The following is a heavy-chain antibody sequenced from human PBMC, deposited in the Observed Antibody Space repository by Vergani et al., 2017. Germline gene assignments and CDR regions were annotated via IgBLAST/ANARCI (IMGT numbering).Heavy chain of an antibody. J-gene: IGHJ3*02. D-gene: IGHD2-2*01. Sequence: QITLKESGPTLVKPTQTLTLTCTFSGFSLSTSGVGVGWIRQPPGKALEWLALIYWDDDKRYSPSLKSRLTITKDTSKNQVVLTMTNMDPMDTATYYCAHSLYQPLVSAFDIWGQGTMVTVSS. CDR1: GFSLSTSGVG. V-gene: IGHV2-5*02. CDR3: AHSLYQPLVSAFDI. CDR2: IYWDDDK.